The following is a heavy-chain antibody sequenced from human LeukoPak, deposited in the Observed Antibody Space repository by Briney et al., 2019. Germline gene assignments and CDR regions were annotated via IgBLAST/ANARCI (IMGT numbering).Heavy chain of an antibody. J-gene: IGHJ3*02. CDR2: INPNSGGT. CDR1: GYTFTGYY. Sequence: ASVKVSCKASGYTFTGYYMHWVRQAPGQGLEWMGWINPNSGGTNYAQKFQGRVTMTEDTSTDTAYMELSSLRSEDTAVYYCASPISVAGTPGAFDIWGQGTMVTVSS. CDR3: ASPISVAGTPGAFDI. D-gene: IGHD6-19*01. V-gene: IGHV1-2*02.